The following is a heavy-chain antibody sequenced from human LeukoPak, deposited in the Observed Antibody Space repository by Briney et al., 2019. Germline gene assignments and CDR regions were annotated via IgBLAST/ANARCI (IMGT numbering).Heavy chain of an antibody. CDR3: ARARADRSSSSQYYYYMDV. D-gene: IGHD6-6*01. V-gene: IGHV4-34*01. Sequence: PSETLSLTCAVYGGSFSGYYWSWIRQPPGKGLEWIGEINHSGSTNYNPSLKSRVTISVNTSKNQFSLKLSSVTAADTAVYYCARARADRSSSSQYYYYMDVWGKGTTVTVSS. CDR1: GGSFSGYY. J-gene: IGHJ6*03. CDR2: INHSGST.